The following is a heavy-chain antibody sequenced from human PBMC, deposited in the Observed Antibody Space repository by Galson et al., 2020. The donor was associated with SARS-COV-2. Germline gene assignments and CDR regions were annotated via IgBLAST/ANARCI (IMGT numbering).Heavy chain of an antibody. CDR3: ARYQLLFPFDY. D-gene: IGHD2-2*01. Sequence: ASETLCLTCTVSNYSISSHCYWGWVRQSPGRGLEWIGNIHFSGNTHYNPSLKSRVTISVDTSKNQFSLTLTSVTAADTAVYYCARYQLLFPFDYWGRGALVTVSS. CDR1: NYSISSHCY. CDR2: IHFSGNT. J-gene: IGHJ4*02. V-gene: IGHV4-38-2*02.